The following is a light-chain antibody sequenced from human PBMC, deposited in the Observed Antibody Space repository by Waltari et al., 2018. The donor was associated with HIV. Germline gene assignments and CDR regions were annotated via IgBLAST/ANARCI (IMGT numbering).Light chain of an antibody. CDR3: QQLDSYPLT. CDR1: QGIRSY. V-gene: IGKV1-9*01. CDR2: AAS. J-gene: IGKJ3*01. Sequence: DFQLTHPPSFLSASLGDRATTTCRASQGIRSYLAWYQQKPGKAPKFLIYAASTLQSGVPLRISGSGSGTEFTLTISSLQPEDSATYYCQQLDSYPLTFGPGTRV.